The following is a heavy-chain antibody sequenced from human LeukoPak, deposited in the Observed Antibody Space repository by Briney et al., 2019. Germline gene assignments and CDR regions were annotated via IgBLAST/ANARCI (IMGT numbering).Heavy chain of an antibody. CDR1: GFTFSRYW. CDR2: ISTDGSST. J-gene: IGHJ6*02. CDR3: ASYLTSIPSAMDV. D-gene: IGHD2-2*02. Sequence: GGSLRLSCAASGFTFSRYWMHWLRQAPGKGLVWVSLISTDGSSTTYADSVKGRFAISRDNGRSTLYLQMYSLRAEGTAVYYCASYLTSIPSAMDVCGHGTTLTVSS. V-gene: IGHV3-74*01.